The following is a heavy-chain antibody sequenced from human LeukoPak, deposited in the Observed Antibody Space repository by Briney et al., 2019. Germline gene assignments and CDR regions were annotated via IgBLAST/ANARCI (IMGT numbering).Heavy chain of an antibody. CDR3: ARGEGYSSSWYPYFDY. Sequence: PSETLSFTCTVSGGSMSSYYWNWIRKPPGKGLEWIGYIYYSGTTNYNPSLKSRVTISVDTSKNQFSLKLSSVTAADTAVYYCARGEGYSSSWYPYFDYWGQGTLVTVSS. CDR1: GGSMSSYY. V-gene: IGHV4-59*01. D-gene: IGHD6-13*01. J-gene: IGHJ4*02. CDR2: IYYSGTT.